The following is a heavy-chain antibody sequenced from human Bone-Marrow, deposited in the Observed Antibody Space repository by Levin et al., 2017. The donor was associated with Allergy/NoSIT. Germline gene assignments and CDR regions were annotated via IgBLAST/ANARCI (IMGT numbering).Heavy chain of an antibody. J-gene: IGHJ6*02. CDR1: GITFSDYG. V-gene: IGHV3-30*18. CDR3: AKDAERLQTSYTSGWSGVKNGVCYYGMDV. D-gene: IGHD6-19*01. Sequence: LSLTCVASGITFSDYGMHWVRQAPGKGLEWVALISHDGSKKYYGDSVKGRYTITRDNSKNTLYVQMNSLRAEDTAVYYCAKDAERLQTSYTSGWSGVKNGVCYYGMDVWGQGTTVIVSS. CDR2: ISHDGSKK.